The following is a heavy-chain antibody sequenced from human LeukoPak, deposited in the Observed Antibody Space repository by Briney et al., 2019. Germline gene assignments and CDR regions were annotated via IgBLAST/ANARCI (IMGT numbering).Heavy chain of an antibody. J-gene: IGHJ3*02. CDR3: ARVSTNDRRNAFDI. D-gene: IGHD2-8*01. CDR1: GFTFSTYV. V-gene: IGHV3-64*01. Sequence: GGSLRLSCAASGFTFSTYVMQWVRQAPGKGLEYGSAITGDGGYTYYANSVKGRFTISRDNSKKTLYLQMGSLRADDMAVYYCARVSTNDRRNAFDIWGQGTMVTVSS. CDR2: ITGDGGYT.